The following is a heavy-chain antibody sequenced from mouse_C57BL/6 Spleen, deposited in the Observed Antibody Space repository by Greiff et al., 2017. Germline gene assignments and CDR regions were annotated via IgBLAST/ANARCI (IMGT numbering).Heavy chain of an antibody. Sequence: DVTLVESGGGLVKPGGSLKLSCAASGFTFSSYTMSWVRQTPEKRLEWVATISGGGGNTYYPDSVKGRFTISRDNAKNTLYLQMSSLRSEDTALYYCARHPLYDYYAMDYWGQGTSVTVSS. J-gene: IGHJ4*01. CDR1: GFTFSSYT. CDR3: ARHPLYDYYAMDY. V-gene: IGHV5-9*01. CDR2: ISGGGGNT. D-gene: IGHD2-3*01.